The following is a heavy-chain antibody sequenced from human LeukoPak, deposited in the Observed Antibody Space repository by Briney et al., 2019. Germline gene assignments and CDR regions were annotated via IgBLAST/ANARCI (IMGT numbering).Heavy chain of an antibody. Sequence: HPGGSLRLSCAASGFTFSSYAMSWVRQAPGTGLEWVSLINNSGGSTYYADSVKGRFTISRDNSKNTLYLQMNSLRAEDTAVYYCAKDRAELSYYDFWSGYWNGMDVWGQGTTVTVSS. D-gene: IGHD3-3*01. CDR3: AKDRAELSYYDFWSGYWNGMDV. J-gene: IGHJ6*02. V-gene: IGHV3-23*01. CDR1: GFTFSSYA. CDR2: INNSGGST.